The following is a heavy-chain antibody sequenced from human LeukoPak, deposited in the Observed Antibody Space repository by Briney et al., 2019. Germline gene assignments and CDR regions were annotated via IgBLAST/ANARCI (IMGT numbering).Heavy chain of an antibody. CDR2: IEPDGSEK. CDR3: AQGHYHMDV. V-gene: IGHV3-7*01. CDR1: GFTFRDYW. J-gene: IGHJ6*02. Sequence: GGSLRLSCAASGFTFRDYWMTWVRQAAGRGLEWVASIEPDGSEKYYADSVKGRFTLSRDNVENSLYLQMNTLRVDDTAVYYCAQGHYHMDVGGHGTTVTVSS.